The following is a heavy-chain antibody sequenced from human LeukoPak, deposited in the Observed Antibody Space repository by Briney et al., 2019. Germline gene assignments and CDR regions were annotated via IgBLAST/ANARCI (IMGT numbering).Heavy chain of an antibody. CDR3: ARHPPYYRGSRWFDP. CDR2: IYPGDSDT. V-gene: IGHV5-51*01. CDR1: GSTFTNNW. J-gene: IGHJ5*02. D-gene: IGHD3-10*01. Sequence: GESLKISCKGSGSTFTNNWIAWVRQMPGKGLEWTGIIYPGDSDTRYSPSFQGQVTISADKSISTAYLQWSSLKASDTAIYYCARHPPYYRGSRWFDPWGQGTLVTVSS.